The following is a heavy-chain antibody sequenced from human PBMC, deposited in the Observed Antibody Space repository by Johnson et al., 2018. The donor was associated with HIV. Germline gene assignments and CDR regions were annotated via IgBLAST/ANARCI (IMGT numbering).Heavy chain of an antibody. J-gene: IGHJ3*02. D-gene: IGHD1-26*01. CDR2: ISGSGGST. CDR1: GFTFSSYA. CDR3: AKERYMGSTTLADAFDM. Sequence: VQLVESGGGVVQPGRSLRLSCAASGFTFSSYAMSWVRQAPGKGLEWVSAISGSGGSTYYADSVKGRFTISRDNSKNTLYLQMNSLRAEDTAVYYCAKERYMGSTTLADAFDMWGQGTMVTVSS. V-gene: IGHV3-23*04.